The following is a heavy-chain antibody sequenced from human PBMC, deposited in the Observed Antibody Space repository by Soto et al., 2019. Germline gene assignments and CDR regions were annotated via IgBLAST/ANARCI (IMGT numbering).Heavy chain of an antibody. CDR2: IYYSGST. V-gene: IGHV4-30-4*01. J-gene: IGHJ4*02. D-gene: IGHD3-16*01. CDR1: GGSISSGDYY. Sequence: QVQLQESGPGLVKPSQTLSLTCTVSGGSISSGDYYWNWIRQPPGKGLEWIGYIYYSGSTYYNPSLKRRVTISRDTSKNQFSLKLSSVTAADTAVYSCVRENPITFGGGTFDYWGQGTLVTVSS. CDR3: VRENPITFGGGTFDY.